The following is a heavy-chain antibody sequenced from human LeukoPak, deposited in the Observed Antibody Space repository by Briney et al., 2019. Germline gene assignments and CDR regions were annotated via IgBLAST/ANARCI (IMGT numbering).Heavy chain of an antibody. CDR1: GGSFSGYY. CDR3: ATDEYSSSDY. CDR2: INHSGST. D-gene: IGHD5-18*01. V-gene: IGHV4-34*01. J-gene: IGHJ4*02. Sequence: SETLSLTCAVYGGSFSGYYWSWIRQPPGEGLEWIGEINHSGSTNYNPSLKSRVTISVDTSKNQFSLKLSSVTAADTAVYYCATDEYSSSDYWGQGTLVTVSS.